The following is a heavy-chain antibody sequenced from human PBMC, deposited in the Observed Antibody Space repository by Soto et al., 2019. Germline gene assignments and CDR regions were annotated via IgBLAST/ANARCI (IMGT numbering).Heavy chain of an antibody. V-gene: IGHV4-39*01. J-gene: IGHJ5*01. CDR3: KNPCILISGPLRWFDS. D-gene: IGHD6-25*01. CDR1: GGAISSSSYY. Sequence: SETLSLTCTVSGGAISSSSYYWGWIRQPPGKGLEWIGSFYYSGSTYYNPSLKSRVSISVDTSKNQFSLKLSSVIAADTAVYYSKNPCILISGPLRWFDSWGQGTLVTVSS. CDR2: FYYSGST.